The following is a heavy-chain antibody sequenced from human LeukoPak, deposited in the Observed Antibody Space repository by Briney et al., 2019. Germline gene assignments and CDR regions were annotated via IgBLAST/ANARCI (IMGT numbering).Heavy chain of an antibody. D-gene: IGHD1-26*01. Sequence: ASVKVSCKASGYTFTSYGISWVRQAPGQGLEWTGWISAYNGNTNYAQKLQGRVTMTTDTSTSTAYMELRNLRSDDTAVYYCARHSPSGSYSIFRHWGQGTLVTVSS. J-gene: IGHJ1*01. CDR2: ISAYNGNT. V-gene: IGHV1-18*01. CDR1: GYTFTSYG. CDR3: ARHSPSGSYSIFRH.